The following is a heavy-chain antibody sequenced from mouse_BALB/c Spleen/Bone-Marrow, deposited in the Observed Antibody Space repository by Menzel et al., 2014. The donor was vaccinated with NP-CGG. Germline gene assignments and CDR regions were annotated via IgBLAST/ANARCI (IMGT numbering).Heavy chain of an antibody. CDR3: TRSGGENALDF. J-gene: IGHJ4*01. Sequence: EVQLVESGGGLVKPGGSLKLSCAASGFTFSDYAMSWVRLTPEKRLEWVATISSGGRYTYYIDCVKGRLTISRDNAKNTLYLQMSSLRSEDTAMFYCTRSGGENALDFWGQGTSVTVSS. V-gene: IGHV5-9-3*01. CDR1: GFTFSDYA. CDR2: ISSGGRYT.